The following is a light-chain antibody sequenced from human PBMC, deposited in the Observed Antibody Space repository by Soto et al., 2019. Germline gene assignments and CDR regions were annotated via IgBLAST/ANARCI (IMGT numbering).Light chain of an antibody. Sequence: DIQMTHSPSTLSASAGDIVTITCRASQSISVWLAWYQQKPGKAPKLLIYDASSLESGVPSRFSGSGSGTEFTLTISSLQPDDFATYYCQQYNSYSTFGQGTKVDIK. J-gene: IGKJ1*01. CDR1: QSISVW. V-gene: IGKV1-5*01. CDR3: QQYNSYST. CDR2: DAS.